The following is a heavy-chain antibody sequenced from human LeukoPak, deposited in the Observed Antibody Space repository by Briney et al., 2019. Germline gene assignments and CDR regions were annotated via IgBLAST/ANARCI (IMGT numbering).Heavy chain of an antibody. CDR1: GFSFSGYD. CDR3: AKDRFYYDSSGHNFDY. V-gene: IGHV3-30*18. J-gene: IGHJ4*02. D-gene: IGHD3-22*01. Sequence: GGSLRLSCAASGFSFSGYDMHWVRQAPGKGLEWVAVISYDGSNQYYADSVKGRFTISRDNSKNTLYLQMNSLRAEDTAVYYCAKDRFYYDSSGHNFDYWGQGTLDTVSS. CDR2: ISYDGSNQ.